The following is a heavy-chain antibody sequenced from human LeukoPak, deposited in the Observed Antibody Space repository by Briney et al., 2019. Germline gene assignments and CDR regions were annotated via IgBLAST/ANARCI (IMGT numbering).Heavy chain of an antibody. Sequence: ASVKVSCKASGYIFTNYGISWVRQAPGQGLEWMGWISAYNGNTNYPQKFQGRVTMTTDTSTRTAYMELRNLRSDDTAVYYCARLGRYSSSWILDYWGQGSLVTVSS. CDR2: ISAYNGNT. CDR1: GYIFTNYG. J-gene: IGHJ4*02. CDR3: ARLGRYSSSWILDY. D-gene: IGHD6-13*01. V-gene: IGHV1-18*01.